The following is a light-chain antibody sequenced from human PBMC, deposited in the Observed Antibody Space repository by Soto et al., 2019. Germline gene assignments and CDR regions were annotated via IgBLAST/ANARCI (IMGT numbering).Light chain of an antibody. CDR2: DAS. CDR1: QDVGRL. CDR3: HQRRSWPLT. Sequence: EVVLTQSPATLSLSAGERASLSCRASQDVGRLIAWYQHKPGQPPMLLIYDASNRATGIPARFSGSGSGTDFVLTIKSLEPEDFAVYYCHQRRSWPLTFGQGTRLEIK. V-gene: IGKV3-11*01. J-gene: IGKJ5*01.